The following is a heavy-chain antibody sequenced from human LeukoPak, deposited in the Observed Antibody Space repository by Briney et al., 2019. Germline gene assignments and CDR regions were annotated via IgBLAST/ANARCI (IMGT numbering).Heavy chain of an antibody. CDR3: ARDMDPFSPGEIAAAGPFDY. J-gene: IGHJ4*02. V-gene: IGHV3-30*04. CDR2: ISYDGSDK. D-gene: IGHD6-13*01. Sequence: GGSLRLSCAASGFTFSSYAMHWVRQAPGKGLEWVAVISYDGSDKYYADSVKGRFTISRDNSKNTLYLQMNSLRAEDTAVYYCARDMDPFSPGEIAAAGPFDYWGQGTLVTVSS. CDR1: GFTFSSYA.